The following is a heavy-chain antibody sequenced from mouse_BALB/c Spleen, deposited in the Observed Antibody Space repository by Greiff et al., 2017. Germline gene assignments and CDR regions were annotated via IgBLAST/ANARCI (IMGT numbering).Heavy chain of an antibody. CDR1: GYTFTSYY. CDR2: INPSNGGT. Sequence: QVQLQQSGAELVKPGASVKLSCKASGYTFTSYYMYWVKQRPGQGLEWIGEINPSNGGTNFNEKFKSKATLTVDKSSSTAYMQLSSLTSEDSAVYYCARSPVYYGSSFYYAMDYWGQGTSVTVSS. CDR3: ARSPVYYGSSFYYAMDY. D-gene: IGHD1-1*01. V-gene: IGHV1S81*02. J-gene: IGHJ4*01.